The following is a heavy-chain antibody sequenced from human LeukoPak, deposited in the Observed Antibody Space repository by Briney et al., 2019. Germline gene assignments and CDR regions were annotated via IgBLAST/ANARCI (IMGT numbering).Heavy chain of an antibody. Sequence: SETLSLTCAVYGGSFSGYYWSWIRQPPGKGLEWIGEINHSGSTNYNPSLKSRVTLSVDTSKNQFSLKLSSVTAADTAVYYCARGRATLRFLEWLLYDGWFDPWGQGTLVTVSS. CDR2: INHSGST. CDR1: GGSFSGYY. CDR3: ARGRATLRFLEWLLYDGWFDP. V-gene: IGHV4-34*01. J-gene: IGHJ5*02. D-gene: IGHD3-3*01.